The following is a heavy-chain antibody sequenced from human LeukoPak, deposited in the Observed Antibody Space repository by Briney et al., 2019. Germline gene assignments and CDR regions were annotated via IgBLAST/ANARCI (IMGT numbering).Heavy chain of an antibody. V-gene: IGHV3-7*01. CDR3: ARDTDDFQGLDI. D-gene: IGHD3-3*01. Sequence: PSETLSLTCTASGGSISSSSYYWGWIRQPPGKGLEWVANINLDGRQRFYVDSVKGRFTISRASTENSLYLQMNSLRVEDTAVYYCARDTDDFQGLDIWGQGTVVTVSS. J-gene: IGHJ3*02. CDR1: GGSISSSSYY. CDR2: INLDGRQR.